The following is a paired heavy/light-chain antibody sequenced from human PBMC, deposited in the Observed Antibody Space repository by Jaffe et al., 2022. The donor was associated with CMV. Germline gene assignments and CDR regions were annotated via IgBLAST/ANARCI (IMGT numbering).Heavy chain of an antibody. CDR2: IYYSGST. CDR3: ARYDYGDYGAPNAFDY. J-gene: IGHJ4*02. CDR1: GGSISSYY. D-gene: IGHD4-17*01. Sequence: QVQLQESGPGLVKPSETLSLTCTVSGGSISSYYWSWIRQPPGKGLEWIGYIYYSGSTNYNPSLKSRVTISVDTSKNQFSLKLSSVTAADTAVYYCARYDYGDYGAPNAFDYWGQGTLVTVSS. V-gene: IGHV4-59*08.
Light chain of an antibody. Sequence: SYELTQPPSVSVSPGQTASITCSGDKLGDKYACWYQQKPGQSPVLVIYQDSKRPSGIPERFSGSNSGNTATLTISGTQAMDEADYYCQAWDSSIYVVFGGGTKLTVL. J-gene: IGLJ2*01. V-gene: IGLV3-1*01. CDR1: KLGDKY. CDR3: QAWDSSIYVV. CDR2: QDS.